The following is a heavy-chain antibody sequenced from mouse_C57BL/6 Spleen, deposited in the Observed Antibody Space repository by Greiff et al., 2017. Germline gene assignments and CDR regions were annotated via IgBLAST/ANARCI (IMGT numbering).Heavy chain of an antibody. V-gene: IGHV1-72*01. D-gene: IGHD2-1*01. J-gene: IGHJ1*03. CDR3: ARGRGNSWYFDV. CDR2: IDPNSGGT. Sequence: QVHVKQPGAELVKPGASVKLSCKASGYTFTSYWMHWVKQRPGRGLEWIGRIDPNSGGTKYNEKFKSKATLTVDKPSSTAYMQLSSLTSEDSAVYYCARGRGNSWYFDVWGTGTTVTVSS. CDR1: GYTFTSYW.